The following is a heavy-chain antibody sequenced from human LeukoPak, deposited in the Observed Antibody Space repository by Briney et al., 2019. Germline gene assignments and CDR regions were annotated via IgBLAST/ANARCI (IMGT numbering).Heavy chain of an antibody. CDR3: AKTYYYDPFDF. D-gene: IGHD3-22*01. J-gene: IGHJ4*02. V-gene: IGHV4-4*07. Sequence: SETLSLTCTVSGASMTNYYWSWIRQPAGKGLEWIGRIYTSGDTNYNATLSSRVTISVDTSKNQFSLKLSSVTAADTAVYYCAKTYYYDPFDFWGQGTLVTVSS. CDR1: GASMTNYY. CDR2: IYTSGDT.